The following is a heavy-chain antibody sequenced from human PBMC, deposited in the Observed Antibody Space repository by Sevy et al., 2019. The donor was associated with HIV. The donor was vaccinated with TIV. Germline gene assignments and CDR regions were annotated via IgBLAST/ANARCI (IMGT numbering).Heavy chain of an antibody. CDR3: VRLPAVAGTFDF. CDR1: GYSFSIYW. J-gene: IGHJ4*02. D-gene: IGHD6-19*01. V-gene: IGHV5-51*01. Sequence: GESLKISCEGSGYSFSIYWIAWVRQMPGKGLEWMGIIYPGDSNIKYSPSFEGQVTISADKSISTAYLQWSSLRASDTAMYYCVRLPAVAGTFDFWGQGTLVTVSS. CDR2: IYPGDSNI.